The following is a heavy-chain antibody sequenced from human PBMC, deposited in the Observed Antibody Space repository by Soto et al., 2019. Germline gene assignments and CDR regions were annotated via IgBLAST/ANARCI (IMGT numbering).Heavy chain of an antibody. CDR1: GFTFDDYA. J-gene: IGHJ4*02. CDR3: AKDQEDIIAAPHFDY. V-gene: IGHV3-9*01. CDR2: ISWNSGSI. Sequence: EVQLVESGGGLVQPGRSLRLSCAASGFTFDDYAMHWVRQAPGKGLEWVSGISWNSGSIGYADSVKGRFTISRDNAKNSLYLQMNSLRAEDTAVYYCAKDQEDIIAAPHFDYWGQGTLVTVSS. D-gene: IGHD6-6*01.